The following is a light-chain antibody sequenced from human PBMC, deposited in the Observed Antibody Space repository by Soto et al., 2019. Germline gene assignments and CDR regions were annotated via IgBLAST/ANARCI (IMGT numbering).Light chain of an antibody. CDR2: KAS. Sequence: DIQMTQSPSTLSGSVGDRVTITCRASQTISSWLAWYQQKPGKAPKLLIYKASTLKSGVPSRFSGSGSGTEFTLPIRSLQPDDFATYSCQHYNSYSQAFGQGTKVDIK. CDR3: QHYNSYSQA. J-gene: IGKJ1*01. CDR1: QTISSW. V-gene: IGKV1-5*03.